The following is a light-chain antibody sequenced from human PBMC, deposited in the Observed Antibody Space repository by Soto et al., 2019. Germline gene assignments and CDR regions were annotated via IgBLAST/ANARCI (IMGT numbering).Light chain of an antibody. J-gene: IGLJ1*01. CDR1: KSDIGVYDF. CDR2: EVV. Sequence: QSALTQPPCASGSPGQLVTISCTGTKSDIGVYDFVPWYQHHPGKAPRLIVYEVVQRPSGVPDRFSGSKSGNTASLTVSGLQAADEADYFCKSYAGSNTYVFGSGTKVTVL. V-gene: IGLV2-8*01. CDR3: KSYAGSNTYV.